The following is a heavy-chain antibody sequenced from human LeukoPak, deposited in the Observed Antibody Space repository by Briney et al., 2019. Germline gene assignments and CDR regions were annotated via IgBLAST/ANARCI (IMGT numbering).Heavy chain of an antibody. CDR1: GGSISSYY. CDR3: ARSRYDDAFDI. J-gene: IGHJ3*02. Sequence: SETLSLTCTVSGGSISSYYWSWIRQPPGKGLEWIGYIYYSGSTNYNPSLKSRVTISLDTSKNQFSLKLPSVTAADTAVYYSARSRYDDAFDIWGQGTVVTVSS. D-gene: IGHD3-9*01. CDR2: IYYSGST. V-gene: IGHV4-59*01.